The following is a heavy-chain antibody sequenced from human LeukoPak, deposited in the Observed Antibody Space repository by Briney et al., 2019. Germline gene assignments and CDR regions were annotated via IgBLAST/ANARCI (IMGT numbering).Heavy chain of an antibody. Sequence: GGSLRLSCAASGFTVSSNYMSWVRQAPGKGLEWVSVIYSGGSTYYAASVKGRFTISRDNSKNTLYLQMNSLRAEDTAVYYCAREAPSGYDYLDYWGQGTLVTVSS. V-gene: IGHV3-53*01. CDR3: AREAPSGYDYLDY. D-gene: IGHD5-12*01. J-gene: IGHJ4*02. CDR1: GFTVSSNY. CDR2: IYSGGST.